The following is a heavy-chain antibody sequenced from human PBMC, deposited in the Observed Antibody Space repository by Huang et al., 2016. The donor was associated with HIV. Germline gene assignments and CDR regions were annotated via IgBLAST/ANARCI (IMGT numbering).Heavy chain of an antibody. CDR2: ISYNGGKK. CDR3: TREFTTSVQFFDL. D-gene: IGHD4-4*01. J-gene: IGHJ4*02. V-gene: IGHV3-30*04. CDR1: GFTFRAYT. Sequence: QVKLVESGVGVVQPGISLRLSCAASGFTFRAYTFPWVRQAPGKGREWVAGISYNGGKKFYADSGKGRFTISRDNSKNTVYLEVSSPRPEDSAVYYCTREFTTSVQFFDLWGQGTLVTVSS.